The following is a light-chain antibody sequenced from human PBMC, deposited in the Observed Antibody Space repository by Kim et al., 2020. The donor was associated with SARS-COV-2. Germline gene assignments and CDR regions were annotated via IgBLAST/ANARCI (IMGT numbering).Light chain of an antibody. CDR3: CSFAGIWL. J-gene: IGLJ3*02. CDR2: DDT. V-gene: IGLV2-11*03. CDR1: NNDVRTYTY. Sequence: SPGQTVVHSCTGTNNDVRTYTYVSWYQQHPGKAPKLVIYDDTRRPSGVPIRFAGSKSGNTASLIISGLLAEDEADYYCCSFAGIWLFGGGTQLTVL.